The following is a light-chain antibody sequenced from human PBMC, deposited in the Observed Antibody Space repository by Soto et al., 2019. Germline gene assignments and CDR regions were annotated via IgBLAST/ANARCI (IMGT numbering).Light chain of an antibody. V-gene: IGLV2-23*03. CDR2: EGN. Sequence: QSALTQPASVSGSPGQSITISCAGTSSDVGSYNFVSWYQQHPGKAPKLMIYEGNKRPSGGSNRFSGSKSGNTASLTISGLKAADEADYYCCSYAGSSTFVVFGGGTKVTVL. J-gene: IGLJ2*01. CDR3: CSYAGSSTFVV. CDR1: SSDVGSYNF.